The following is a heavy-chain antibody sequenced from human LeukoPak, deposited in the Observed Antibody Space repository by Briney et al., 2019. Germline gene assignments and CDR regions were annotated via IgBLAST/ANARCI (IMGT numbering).Heavy chain of an antibody. J-gene: IGHJ4*02. CDR2: ISWNSASV. Sequence: GGSLRLSCEASGLTLDDYGMHWVRQAPGKGLEWVSTISWNSASVGYVDSVKGRFTISRDNAKKTLYLQMNSLRPEDTALYYCAKDYGYSSSWYDYWGQGTLVTVSS. D-gene: IGHD6-13*01. CDR1: GLTLDDYG. CDR3: AKDYGYSSSWYDY. V-gene: IGHV3-9*01.